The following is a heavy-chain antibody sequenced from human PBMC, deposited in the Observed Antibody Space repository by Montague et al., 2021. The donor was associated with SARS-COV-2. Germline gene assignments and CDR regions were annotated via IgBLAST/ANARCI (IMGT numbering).Heavy chain of an antibody. Sequence: SETLSLTCSISGVSITSYYWGWVRQPAGKGLEWIGQIYASGSTNYSPSLKSRVRLSIDNPKNHSSLKLESLTAADTAVYYCVRDGGNWYYFDYWGQGALVTVSS. CDR1: GVSITSYY. CDR2: IYASGST. V-gene: IGHV4-4*07. J-gene: IGHJ4*02. CDR3: VRDGGNWYYFDY. D-gene: IGHD3-16*01.